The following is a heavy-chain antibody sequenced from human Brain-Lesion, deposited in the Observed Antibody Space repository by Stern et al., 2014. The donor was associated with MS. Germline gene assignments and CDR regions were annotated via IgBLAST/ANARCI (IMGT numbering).Heavy chain of an antibody. CDR1: GYIFTGYY. D-gene: IGHD3-3*01. CDR2: INPNTGGT. J-gene: IGHJ6*02. CDR3: ARDQRGITIFGVVTDYYYLGMDV. V-gene: IGHV1-2*02. Sequence: MQLVEYGAEVKKPGASVKVSCKTSGYIFTGYYIHWVRQAPGQGLEWIAWINPNTGGTKYAQKFQGRVTMSRDTSISTADVELSSLTSDDTAVYYCARDQRGITIFGVVTDYYYLGMDVWGQGTTVTVSS.